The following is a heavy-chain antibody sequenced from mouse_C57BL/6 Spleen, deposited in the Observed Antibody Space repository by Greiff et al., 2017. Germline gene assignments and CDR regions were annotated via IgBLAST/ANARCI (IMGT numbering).Heavy chain of an antibody. V-gene: IGHV1-53*01. CDR3: ARRCVYWYFDV. CDR1: GYTFTSYW. Sequence: QVQLQQPGTELVKPGASVKLSCKASGYTFTSYWMHWVKLRPGQGLEWIGNINPSNGGTNYNEKFTSKAILTVDNSTCTAYMQLSSLTSEDSAVDYCARRCVYWYFDVWGTGSTVTVSS. J-gene: IGHJ1*03. CDR2: INPSNGGT.